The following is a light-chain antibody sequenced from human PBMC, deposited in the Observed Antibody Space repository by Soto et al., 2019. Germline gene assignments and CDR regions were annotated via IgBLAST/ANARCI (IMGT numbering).Light chain of an antibody. V-gene: IGKV3-15*01. CDR1: QSVSSN. CDR3: KQYNNWPPIT. CDR2: GAS. Sequence: EIVMTQSPATLSVSPGERATLSCRASQSVSSNLAWYQQKPGQAPRLLIYGASTRATGIPARFSGSGSGTEFTLTISSLQSEDFAVYYCKQYNNWPPITFGQWTRLEIK. J-gene: IGKJ5*01.